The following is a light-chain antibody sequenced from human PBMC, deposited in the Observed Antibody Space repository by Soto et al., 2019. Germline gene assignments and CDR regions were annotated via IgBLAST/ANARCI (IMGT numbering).Light chain of an antibody. CDR3: KQSRSFPLT. V-gene: IGKV1-12*01. CDR1: QDLGRW. J-gene: IGKJ4*01. Sequence: DIQMTQSPSSLSASVGDRVTITCRASQDLGRWLAWYQQKPGEAPKVLIFAASSLQSGLPSRFSGGGSGTDFSLTISSLQPEDFATYYCKQSRSFPLTFGGGTKVDIK. CDR2: AAS.